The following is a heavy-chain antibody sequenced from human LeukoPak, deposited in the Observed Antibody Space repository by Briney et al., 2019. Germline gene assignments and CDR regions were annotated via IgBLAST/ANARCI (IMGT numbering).Heavy chain of an antibody. J-gene: IGHJ6*03. CDR1: GFTFRRHA. CDR2: ISEDGRNE. V-gene: IGHV3-30*01. D-gene: IGHD4/OR15-4a*01. CDR3: VRQGDALDYHFLYMDV. Sequence: PGRSLRLSCAASGFTFRRHAMHWVRQAPGKGLEWVAGISEDGRNEYYLDSVKGRFSISRDTSKNTVLLKMNSLRVEDMAVYYCVRQGDALDYHFLYMDVWGRGTTVTVSS.